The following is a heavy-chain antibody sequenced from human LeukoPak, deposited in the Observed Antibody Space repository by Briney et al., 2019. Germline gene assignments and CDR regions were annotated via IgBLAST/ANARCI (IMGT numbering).Heavy chain of an antibody. J-gene: IGHJ4*02. CDR3: AGGIFALDY. Sequence: ASVKVSFKTSGYTFTNYGITWVRQAPGQGLEWMGWISSYNANTKYAEKFQGRISMTTDTSTSTAYMELTSLRSDDTAVHYCAGGIFALDYWGQGTLVTVSS. D-gene: IGHD3-3*02. CDR2: ISSYNANT. V-gene: IGHV1-18*01. CDR1: GYTFTNYG.